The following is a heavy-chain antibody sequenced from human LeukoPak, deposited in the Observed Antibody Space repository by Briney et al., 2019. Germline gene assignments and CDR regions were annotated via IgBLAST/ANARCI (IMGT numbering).Heavy chain of an antibody. CDR1: GGSISSYY. D-gene: IGHD4-17*01. Sequence: PSETLSLTCTVSGGSISSYYWSWIRQPPGKGLEWIGYIYYSGSTNYNPSLKSRVTISVDTSKNQFSLKLSSVTAADTAVYYCARPRSTDYGDYEFDYWGQGTLVTVSS. J-gene: IGHJ4*02. CDR3: ARPRSTDYGDYEFDY. CDR2: IYYSGST. V-gene: IGHV4-59*01.